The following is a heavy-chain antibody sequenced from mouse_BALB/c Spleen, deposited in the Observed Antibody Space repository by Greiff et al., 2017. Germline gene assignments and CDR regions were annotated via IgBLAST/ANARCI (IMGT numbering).Heavy chain of an antibody. CDR2: ISTYYGDA. Sequence: QVQLQQSGAELVRPGVSVKISCKGSGYTFTDYAMHWVKQSHAKSLEWIGVISTYYGDASYNQKFKGKATMTVDKSSSTAYMELARLTSEDSAIYYCASGYDGAMDYWGQGTSVTVSS. CDR3: ASGYDGAMDY. CDR1: GYTFTDYA. V-gene: IGHV1S137*01. J-gene: IGHJ4*01. D-gene: IGHD2-14*01.